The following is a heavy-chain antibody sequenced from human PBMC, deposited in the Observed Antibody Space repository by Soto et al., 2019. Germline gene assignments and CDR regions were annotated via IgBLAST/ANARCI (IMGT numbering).Heavy chain of an antibody. CDR2: IYDSGST. Sequence: QLHLRESGPGLVKPSETLSLTCTGSGGSITSSSYYWGWIRQPPGEGLEWIGSIYDSGSTYYNPSLKTRVNITVDTSKNQYSLKLRSVTAADTAVYYCATQEVGGTYVYTFDPWGQGTLVTVSS. CDR3: ATQEVGGTYVYTFDP. CDR1: GGSITSSSYY. J-gene: IGHJ5*02. V-gene: IGHV4-39*01. D-gene: IGHD1-26*01.